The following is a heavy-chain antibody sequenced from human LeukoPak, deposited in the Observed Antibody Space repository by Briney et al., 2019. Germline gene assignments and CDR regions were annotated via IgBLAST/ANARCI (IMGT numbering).Heavy chain of an antibody. J-gene: IGHJ6*03. CDR2: INPYNGNT. CDR3: ARGRIPARLRELGVVTDRHYYMDV. V-gene: IGHV1-18*01. D-gene: IGHD3-3*01. Sequence: ASVKVSCKASGYTFTNFAISWVRQAPGQGLEWMGWINPYNGNTKYSLKVQGRVTTTTDTSTSTAYMELRSLSPDDTAVFYCARGRIPARLRELGVVTDRHYYMDVWGKGTTVTVSS. CDR1: GYTFTNFA.